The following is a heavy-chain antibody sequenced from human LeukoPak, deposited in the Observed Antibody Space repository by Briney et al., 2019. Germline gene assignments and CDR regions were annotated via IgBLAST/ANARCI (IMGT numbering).Heavy chain of an antibody. V-gene: IGHV3-30*18. J-gene: IGHJ4*02. CDR2: ISYGGSNK. Sequence: GGSLRLSCAASGFTFSSYGMHWVRQAPGKGLEWVAVISYGGSNKYYADSVKGRFTISRDNSKNTLYLQMNSLRAEDTAVYYCAKDLTMVRGVYENWGQGTLVTVSS. D-gene: IGHD3-10*01. CDR1: GFTFSSYG. CDR3: AKDLTMVRGVYEN.